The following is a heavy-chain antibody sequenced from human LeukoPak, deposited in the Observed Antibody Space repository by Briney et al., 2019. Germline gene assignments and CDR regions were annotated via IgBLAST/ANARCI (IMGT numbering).Heavy chain of an antibody. CDR3: ARANYDILTDQVDY. V-gene: IGHV1-2*02. D-gene: IGHD3-9*01. CDR1: GYTFTGYY. CDR2: INPNSGGT. Sequence: ASVKVSCKASGYTFTGYYMHWVRQAPGQGLEWMGWINPNSGGTNYAQKFRGRVTMTRDTSISTAYMELSRLRSDDTAVYYCARANYDILTDQVDYWGQGTLVTVSS. J-gene: IGHJ4*02.